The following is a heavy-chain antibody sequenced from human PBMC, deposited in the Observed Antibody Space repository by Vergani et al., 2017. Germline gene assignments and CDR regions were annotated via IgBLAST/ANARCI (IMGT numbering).Heavy chain of an antibody. Sequence: QVQLQESGPGLVKPSQTLSLTCTVSGGSISGYYWSWIRQPPGKGLEWIGEINHSGSTNYNPSLKSRVTISVDTSKNQFSLKLSSVTAADTAVYYCARRVGTLDYWGQGTLVTVSS. D-gene: IGHD4-23*01. CDR1: GGSISGYY. J-gene: IGHJ4*02. CDR3: ARRVGTLDY. V-gene: IGHV4-34*09. CDR2: INHSGST.